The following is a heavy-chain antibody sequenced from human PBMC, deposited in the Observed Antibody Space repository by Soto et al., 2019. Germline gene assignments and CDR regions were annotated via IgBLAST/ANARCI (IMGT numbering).Heavy chain of an antibody. J-gene: IGHJ4*02. Sequence: GGSLRLSCAASGFTFSSYAMSWVRQAPGKGLEWVSAISGSGGSTYYADSVKGRFTISRDNSKNTLYLQMNSLRAEDTAVYYWATPGGGGYYDILTGPDYWGQGTLVTVSS. V-gene: IGHV3-23*01. D-gene: IGHD3-9*01. CDR2: ISGSGGST. CDR3: ATPGGGGYYDILTGPDY. CDR1: GFTFSSYA.